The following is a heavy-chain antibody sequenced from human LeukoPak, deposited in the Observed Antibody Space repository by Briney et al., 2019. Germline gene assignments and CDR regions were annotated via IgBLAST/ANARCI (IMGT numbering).Heavy chain of an antibody. D-gene: IGHD2-2*01. CDR2: IYYSGST. CDR3: ARGRVVVPAATINWFDP. CDR1: GGSISSGDYY. J-gene: IGHJ5*02. V-gene: IGHV4-30-4*02. Sequence: SETLSLTCTVSGGSISSGDYYWSWIRQPPGNGLEWIGYIYYSGSTYYNPSLMSRVTISVDTSKNQFSLTLRSVTAADTAVYYCARGRVVVPAATINWFDPWGQGTLVTVSS.